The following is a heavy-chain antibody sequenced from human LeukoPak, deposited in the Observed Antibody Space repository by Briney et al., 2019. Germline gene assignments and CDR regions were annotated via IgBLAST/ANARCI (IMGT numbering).Heavy chain of an antibody. CDR1: GGSISSSSYY. CDR2: IYYSGST. D-gene: IGHD4-17*01. Sequence: SETLSLTCTVSGGSISSSSYYWGWIRQPPGKGLEWIGSIYYSGSTNYNPSLKSRVTVSVDTSKTQFSLKLSSVTAADTAVYYCARVAHYGDYPYYYYGMDVWAKGPRSPSP. CDR3: ARVAHYGDYPYYYYGMDV. J-gene: IGHJ6*02. V-gene: IGHV4-39*07.